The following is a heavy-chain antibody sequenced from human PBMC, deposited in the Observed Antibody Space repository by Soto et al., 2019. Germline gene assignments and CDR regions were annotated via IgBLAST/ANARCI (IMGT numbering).Heavy chain of an antibody. Sequence: EVKLVESGGGLVQPGGSLRLSCAASGFTFSTYEMNWVRQAPGKGLEWISYISSSGSSIYDADSVKGRFTISRDNAWNSMHLQMNSLRVEDTSVYYCARDGYDSSGDSEYFQYWGQGPLVNVSS. CDR3: ARDGYDSSGDSEYFQY. CDR2: ISSSGSSI. V-gene: IGHV3-48*03. CDR1: GFTFSTYE. D-gene: IGHD3-22*01. J-gene: IGHJ1*01.